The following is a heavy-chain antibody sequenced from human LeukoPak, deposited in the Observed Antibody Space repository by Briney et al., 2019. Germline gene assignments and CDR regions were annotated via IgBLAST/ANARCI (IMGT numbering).Heavy chain of an antibody. CDR1: GGSISSGGYY. D-gene: IGHD1-26*01. J-gene: IGHJ4*02. Sequence: SQTLSLTCTVSGGSISSGGYYWSWIRQPPGKGLEWIGYIYHSGSTYYNPSLKSRVTISVDRSKNQFSLKLSSVTAADTAVYYCARAHPTGGIVPIFDYWGQGTLVTVSS. V-gene: IGHV4-30-2*01. CDR3: ARAHPTGGIVPIFDY. CDR2: IYHSGST.